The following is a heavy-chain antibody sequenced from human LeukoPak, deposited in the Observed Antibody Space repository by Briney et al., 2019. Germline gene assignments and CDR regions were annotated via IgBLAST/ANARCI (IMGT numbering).Heavy chain of an antibody. Sequence: ASVKVSCKVSGYTLTELSMHWVRQAPGKGLEWMGGFDPGDGETIYAQKFQGRVTMTEDTSTDTAYMELSSLRSEDTAVYYCATDRHYYDSSGYLYYYYGMDVWGQGTTVTVSS. CDR1: GYTLTELS. J-gene: IGHJ6*02. V-gene: IGHV1-24*01. D-gene: IGHD3-22*01. CDR2: FDPGDGET. CDR3: ATDRHYYDSSGYLYYYYGMDV.